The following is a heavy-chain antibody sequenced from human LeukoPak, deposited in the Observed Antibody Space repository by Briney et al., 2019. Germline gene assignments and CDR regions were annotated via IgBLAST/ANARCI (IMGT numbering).Heavy chain of an antibody. V-gene: IGHV1-18*01. D-gene: IGHD5-24*01. CDR3: ARDFEMATILRYYYYYMDV. J-gene: IGHJ6*03. CDR2: ISAYNGNT. CDR1: GYTFTSYG. Sequence: ASVKVSCKASGYTFTSYGISWVRQAPGQGLEWMGWISAYNGNTNYAQKLQGRVTVTTDTSTSTAYMELRSLRSDDTAVYYCARDFEMATILRYYYYYMDVWGKGTTVTVPS.